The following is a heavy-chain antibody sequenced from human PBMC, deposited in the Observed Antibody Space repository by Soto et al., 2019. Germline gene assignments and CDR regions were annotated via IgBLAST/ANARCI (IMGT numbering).Heavy chain of an antibody. Sequence: QVQLQQWGAGLLKPSETLSLTCAVYGGSFSGYYWSWIRQPPGKGLEWIGEINHSGSTNYNPSLTSRVTISVDTSKNQFSLKLSSVTAADTAVYYCARGGVVVVPAAKRWFDPWGQGTLVTVSS. CDR3: ARGGVVVVPAAKRWFDP. D-gene: IGHD2-2*01. V-gene: IGHV4-34*01. J-gene: IGHJ5*02. CDR1: GGSFSGYY. CDR2: INHSGST.